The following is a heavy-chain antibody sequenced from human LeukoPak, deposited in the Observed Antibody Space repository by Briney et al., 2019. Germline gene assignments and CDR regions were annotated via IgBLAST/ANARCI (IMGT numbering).Heavy chain of an antibody. D-gene: IGHD3-9*01. CDR2: ISSSGSTI. V-gene: IGHV3-48*03. Sequence: PGGSLRLSCASSGFTFSSYEMNWVRQAPGKGLEWVSYISSSGSTIYYADSVKGRFTISRDNAKNSLYLQMNSLRAEDTAVYYCARGGSSRVLRYFDWLSTLRDFDYWGQGTLVTVSS. J-gene: IGHJ4*02. CDR1: GFTFSSYE. CDR3: ARGGSSRVLRYFDWLSTLRDFDY.